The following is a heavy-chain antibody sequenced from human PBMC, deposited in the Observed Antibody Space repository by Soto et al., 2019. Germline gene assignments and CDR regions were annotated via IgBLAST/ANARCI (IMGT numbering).Heavy chain of an antibody. V-gene: IGHV3-74*01. J-gene: IGHJ6*03. Sequence: EVQLVESGGGLVQPGGSLRLSCAASEFTVSNYWMHWVRQAPGKGLVWVARIKSGGSSTSYADSVKGRFSISRDNAKNTLYLQMNSLKVEDTAVYFCARAKMRANQWDPFYYYMDVWGKGTTVTVSS. CDR1: EFTVSNYW. CDR3: ARAKMRANQWDPFYYYMDV. CDR2: IKSGGSST. D-gene: IGHD1-26*01.